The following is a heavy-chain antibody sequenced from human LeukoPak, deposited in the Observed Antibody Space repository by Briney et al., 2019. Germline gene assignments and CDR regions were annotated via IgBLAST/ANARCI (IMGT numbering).Heavy chain of an antibody. CDR3: ARGGDRRGFDY. Sequence: KTSETLSLTCTVSGGSISSYYWSWIRQPPGKGLEWIGYIYYSGSTNYNPSLKSRVTISVDTSKNQFSLKLTSVTAADTAVYYCARGGDRRGFDYWGQGTLVTVSS. V-gene: IGHV4-59*08. D-gene: IGHD1-14*01. CDR1: GGSISSYY. J-gene: IGHJ4*02. CDR2: IYYSGST.